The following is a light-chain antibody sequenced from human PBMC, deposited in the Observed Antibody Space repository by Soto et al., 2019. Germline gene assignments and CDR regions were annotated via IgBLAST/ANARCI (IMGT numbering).Light chain of an antibody. J-gene: IGLJ2*01. V-gene: IGLV2-8*01. CDR3: SSYTLTTTL. CDR2: EVS. CDR1: SSDVGGYNY. Sequence: QSALTQPPSASGSPGQSVTISCTGTSSDVGGYNYVSWYQQHPGKAPKLVIYEVSKRPSGVPDRFSGSKSGDTASLTISGLQAEDAADYYCSSYTLTTTLFGGGTKLTVL.